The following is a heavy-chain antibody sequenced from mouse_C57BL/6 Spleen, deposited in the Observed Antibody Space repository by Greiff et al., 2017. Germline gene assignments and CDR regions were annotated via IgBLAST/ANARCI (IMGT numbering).Heavy chain of an antibody. Sequence: ESGPGLVKPSQSLSLTCSVTGYSITSGYYWNWIRQFPGNKLEWMGSISYDGSNNYNPSLKNRISITLDTSKNQFFLKLNSVTTEETATYYCARSNWYGFAYWGQGTLVTVSA. J-gene: IGHJ3*01. CDR3: ARSNWYGFAY. V-gene: IGHV3-6*01. CDR2: ISYDGSN. D-gene: IGHD2-14*01. CDR1: GYSITSGYY.